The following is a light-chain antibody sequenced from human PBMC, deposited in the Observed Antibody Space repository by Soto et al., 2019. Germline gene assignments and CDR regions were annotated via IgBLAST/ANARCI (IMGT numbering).Light chain of an antibody. CDR1: QSVSSSY. V-gene: IGKV3-20*01. J-gene: IGKJ4*01. CDR3: QQYGSSPLIT. Sequence: EIVLTQSPGTLSLSPGERATRSCRASQSVSSSYLAWYQQKPGQAPRLLIYGASSRATGIPDRFSGSGSGTDFTLTISRLEPEDFAVYYCQQYGSSPLITFGGGTKVEIK. CDR2: GAS.